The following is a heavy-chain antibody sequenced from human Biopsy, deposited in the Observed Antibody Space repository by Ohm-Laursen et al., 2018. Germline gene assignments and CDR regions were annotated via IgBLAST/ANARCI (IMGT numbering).Heavy chain of an antibody. CDR3: APQTSRDPAILTGGYHDDIAV. CDR1: GGTFGNYA. Sequence: EAPVKVSCKFSGGTFGNYAISWVRQAPGQGLEWMGGIITFFRTVNYAQKFQGRLSITADESTTTAYMELSSLRSEDTAIYYCAPQTSRDPAILTGGYHDDIAVWGQGTTVTVSS. D-gene: IGHD3-9*01. CDR2: IITFFRTV. V-gene: IGHV1-69*13. J-gene: IGHJ6*02.